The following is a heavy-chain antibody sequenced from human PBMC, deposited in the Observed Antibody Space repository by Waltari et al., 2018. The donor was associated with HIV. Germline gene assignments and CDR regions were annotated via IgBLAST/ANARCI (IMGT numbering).Heavy chain of an antibody. V-gene: IGHV1-3*01. CDR1: GYTFTSYA. CDR2: INAGNGKT. Sequence: QVQLVQSGAEVKTPGASVKVSCKASGYTFTSYAMHWVRQAARQRLEWMGWINAGNGKTKYSQKFQGRVTITRDTSASTAYMELSSLRSEDTAVYYCAREVDGTIFGVVHGMDYWGQGTLVTVSS. J-gene: IGHJ4*02. D-gene: IGHD3-3*01. CDR3: AREVDGTIFGVVHGMDY.